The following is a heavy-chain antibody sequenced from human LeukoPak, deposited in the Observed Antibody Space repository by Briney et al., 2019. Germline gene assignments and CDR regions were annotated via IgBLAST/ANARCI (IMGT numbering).Heavy chain of an antibody. J-gene: IGHJ4*02. V-gene: IGHV3-21*01. CDR3: GRGAYSSWSRGLAYYFDY. CDR1: GFTFSSYS. CDR2: ISSSSSYI. D-gene: IGHD6-6*01. Sequence: PGGTLTLSCAASGFTFSSYSMNWVRQAPGKGLEWVSSISSSSSYIYYADSVKGRFTISRDNAKNSLYLQMISLRAEDTAVCYCGRGAYSSWSRGLAYYFDYWGQGTLVSVSS.